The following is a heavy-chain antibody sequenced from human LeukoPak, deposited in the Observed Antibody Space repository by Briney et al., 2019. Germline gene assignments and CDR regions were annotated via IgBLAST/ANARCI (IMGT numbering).Heavy chain of an antibody. V-gene: IGHV3-30-3*01. CDR2: ISYDGSNK. CDR3: ARDSQIVVVPAAPNYYMDV. J-gene: IGHJ6*03. Sequence: GGSLRLSCAASGFTFSSYAMHWVRQAPGKGLEWVAVISYDGSNKYYADSVKGRFTISRDNSKNTLYLQMNSLRAEDTAVYYCARDSQIVVVPAAPNYYMDVWGKGTTVSASS. CDR1: GFTFSSYA. D-gene: IGHD2-2*01.